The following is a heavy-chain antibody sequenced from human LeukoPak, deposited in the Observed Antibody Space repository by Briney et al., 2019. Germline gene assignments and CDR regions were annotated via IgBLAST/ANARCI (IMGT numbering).Heavy chain of an antibody. V-gene: IGHV4-39*07. CDR1: GGSISSSSYY. J-gene: IGHJ3*02. CDR2: IYYSGST. Sequence: SETLSLTCTVSGGSISSSSYYWGWIRQPPGKGLEWIGSIYYSGSTYYNPSLKSRVTISVDTSKNQFSLKLSSVTAADTAVYYCARSPNYYDSSGYYPDAFDIWGQGTMVTVSS. D-gene: IGHD3-22*01. CDR3: ARSPNYYDSSGYYPDAFDI.